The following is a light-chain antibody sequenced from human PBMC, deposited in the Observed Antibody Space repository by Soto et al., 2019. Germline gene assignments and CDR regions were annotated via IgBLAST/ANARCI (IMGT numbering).Light chain of an antibody. CDR2: GAS. V-gene: IGKV4-1*01. J-gene: IGKJ1*01. CDR1: QSVLYRSDNKNY. CDR3: QQYNDWPT. Sequence: TPSPDSLSVSMAERVTINCKASQSVLYRSDNKNYLAWYQLKPGQAPRLLLYGASTRATGIPARFSGSGSGTEFTLTISSLQSEDFAVYYCQQYNDWPTFGQGTKVDVK.